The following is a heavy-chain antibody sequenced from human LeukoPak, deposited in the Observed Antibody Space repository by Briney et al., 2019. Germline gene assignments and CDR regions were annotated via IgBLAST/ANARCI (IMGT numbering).Heavy chain of an antibody. J-gene: IGHJ3*01. V-gene: IGHV3-48*02. CDR2: ISNSDDTR. Sequence: GGSLRLSCAASGYTFTSYSMSWVRQAPGKGLEWVSFISNSDDTRYYADSVRGRFTVSRDDAKNSLYLQMSSLRDGDTAVYYCVRGYYSNSFDFWGQGTVVTVSS. CDR3: VRGYYSNSFDF. CDR1: GYTFTSYS. D-gene: IGHD2/OR15-2a*01.